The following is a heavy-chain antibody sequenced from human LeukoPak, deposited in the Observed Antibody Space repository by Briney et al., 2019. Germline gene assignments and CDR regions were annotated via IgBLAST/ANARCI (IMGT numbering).Heavy chain of an antibody. CDR1: GFTITSYG. Sequence: PGGSLRHSCAASGFTITSYGMNWVRQAPGKGLEWVSGMSASGGSTYYADSVKGRFTISRDNSKNTLYLQMNSLRAEDTAVYYCARAVGYCSSTSCYTTSFDYWGQGTLVTVSS. V-gene: IGHV3-23*01. CDR2: MSASGGST. J-gene: IGHJ4*02. CDR3: ARAVGYCSSTSCYTTSFDY. D-gene: IGHD2-2*02.